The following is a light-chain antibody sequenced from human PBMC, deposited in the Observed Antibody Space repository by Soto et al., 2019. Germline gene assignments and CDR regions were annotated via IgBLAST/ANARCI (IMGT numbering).Light chain of an antibody. Sequence: DIQMTQSPSSLSASVGDRVRISCRASQSISNYLNWYQRKPGKAPKLLIYTASSLQSGVPSRFSGSGSGTDFTLTVSSLQPEDFATYFCQQSYSNPWTFGHGTKVDIK. CDR1: QSISNY. J-gene: IGKJ1*01. V-gene: IGKV1-39*01. CDR3: QQSYSNPWT. CDR2: TAS.